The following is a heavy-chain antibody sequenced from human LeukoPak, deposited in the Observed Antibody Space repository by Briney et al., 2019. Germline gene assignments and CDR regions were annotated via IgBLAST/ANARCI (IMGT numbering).Heavy chain of an antibody. D-gene: IGHD3-3*01. CDR3: VRTDLEWSPPNWFDP. CDR2: IYPGDSDT. CDR1: GYSFTSYW. V-gene: IGHV5-51*01. J-gene: IGHJ5*02. Sequence: GESLKISCKGSGYSFTSYWIGWVRQMPGKGLEWMGIIYPGDSDTRYSPSFQGQVTISADKSISTAYLQRSSLKASDTAMYYCVRTDLEWSPPNWFDPWGQGTLVTVSS.